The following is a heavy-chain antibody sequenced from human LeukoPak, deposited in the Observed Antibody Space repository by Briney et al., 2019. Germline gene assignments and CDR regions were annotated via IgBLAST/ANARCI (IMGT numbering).Heavy chain of an antibody. V-gene: IGHV1-69*05. CDR3: ARDQGWLRSYFDY. CDR2: IIPIFGTA. D-gene: IGHD5-12*01. CDR1: GGTFSSYA. J-gene: IGHJ4*02. Sequence: SVKVSCKASGGTFSSYAISWVRQAPGQGLEWMGGIIPIFGTANYAQKFQGRVTITRDTSASTAYMELSSLRSEDTAVYYCARDQGWLRSYFDYWGQGTLLTVSS.